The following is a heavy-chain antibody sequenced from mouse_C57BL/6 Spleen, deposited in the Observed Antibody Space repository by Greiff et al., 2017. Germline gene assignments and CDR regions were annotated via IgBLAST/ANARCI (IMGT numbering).Heavy chain of an antibody. D-gene: IGHD1-1*01. CDR1: GYAFTNYL. Sequence: VQLQQSGAELVRPGTSVKVSCKASGYAFTNYLIEWVKQRPGQGLEWIGVINPGSGGTNYNEKFKGKATLTADKSSSTAYMQLSSLKSEDSAVYFCARSDYGSGGAAMDYWGQGTSVTVSS. V-gene: IGHV1-54*01. J-gene: IGHJ4*01. CDR3: ARSDYGSGGAAMDY. CDR2: INPGSGGT.